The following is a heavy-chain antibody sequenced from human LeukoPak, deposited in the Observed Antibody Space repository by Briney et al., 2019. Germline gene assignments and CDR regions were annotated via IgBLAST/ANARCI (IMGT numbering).Heavy chain of an antibody. CDR3: AKQVPHRAQIDY. V-gene: IGHV4-59*08. J-gene: IGHJ4*02. CDR2: IYYSGST. CDR1: VGSISRYY. Sequence: SETLSLTCTVSVGSISRYYWSWIRQPPGKRLERIGYIYYSGSTNYNPSLKSRVTISVDTSKNQFSLKMSSVTAADTAVYYCAKQVPHRAQIDYWGQGTLVTVSS.